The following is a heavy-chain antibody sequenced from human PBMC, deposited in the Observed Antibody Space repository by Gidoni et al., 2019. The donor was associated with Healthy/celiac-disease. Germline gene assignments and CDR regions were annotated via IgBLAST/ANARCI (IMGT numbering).Heavy chain of an antibody. J-gene: IGHJ4*02. CDR3: AIDLGSPAFDY. V-gene: IGHV4-4*07. Sequence: QVQPQASGPGLRKPSETLSLTGSGSGGSISSYHWSWIRQPAGKGLECIGRIYTSGSTNYNPSLKSQVTMSVDTSKNQFSLKLSSVTAADTAVYYCAIDLGSPAFDYWGQGTLVTVSS. CDR1: GGSISSYH. D-gene: IGHD2-2*01. CDR2: IYTSGST.